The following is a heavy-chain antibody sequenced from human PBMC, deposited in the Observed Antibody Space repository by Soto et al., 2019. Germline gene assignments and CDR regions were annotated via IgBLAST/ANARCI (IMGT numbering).Heavy chain of an antibody. D-gene: IGHD3-22*01. CDR3: ARSLAPDYYDSSGYYGLYYFDY. V-gene: IGHV4-30-2*01. CDR1: GGSISSGGYS. Sequence: SETLSLTCAVSGGSISSGGYSWSWIRQPPGKGLEWIGYIYHSGSTYYNPSLKSRVTISVDRSKNQFSLKLSSVTAADTAVYYCARSLAPDYYDSSGYYGLYYFDYWGQGTLVTVSS. CDR2: IYHSGST. J-gene: IGHJ4*02.